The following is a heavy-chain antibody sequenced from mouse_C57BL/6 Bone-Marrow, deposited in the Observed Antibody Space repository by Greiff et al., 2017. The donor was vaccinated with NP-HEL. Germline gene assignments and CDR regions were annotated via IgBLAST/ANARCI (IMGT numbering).Heavy chain of an antibody. CDR3: TAQATSAWFAY. Sequence: QVQLKESGPELVKPGASVKISCKASGYSFTSYYIHWVKQRPGQGLEWIGWIYPGSGNTKYNEKFKGKATLTADTSSSTAYMQLSSLTSEDSAVYYSTAQATSAWFAYWGQGTLVTVSA. D-gene: IGHD3-2*02. CDR2: IYPGSGNT. CDR1: GYSFTSYY. J-gene: IGHJ3*01. V-gene: IGHV1-66*01.